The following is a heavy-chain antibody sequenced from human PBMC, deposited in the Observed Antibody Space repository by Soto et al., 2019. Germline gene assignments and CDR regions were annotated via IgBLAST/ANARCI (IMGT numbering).Heavy chain of an antibody. J-gene: IGHJ3*02. CDR2: TNPNSGGT. CDR1: GYTFSGYY. Sequence: QVQLEQSGAEVKKNGASVKVSCKASGYTFSGYYMHWVRQAPGQGLEWMGWTNPNSGGTNYAKKFQAKVTTTRYTSISTGYMEVNGLRPDDTAVYYCARGAGAAGTPGTVRSAFDIWGQGTMVTVSS. V-gene: IGHV1-2*02. D-gene: IGHD6-13*01. CDR3: ARGAGAAGTPGTVRSAFDI.